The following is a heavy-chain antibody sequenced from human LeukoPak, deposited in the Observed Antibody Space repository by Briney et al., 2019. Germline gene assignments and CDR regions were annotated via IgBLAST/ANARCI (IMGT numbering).Heavy chain of an antibody. CDR1: GFTFSTYS. J-gene: IGHJ6*04. V-gene: IGHV3-21*01. CDR3: AELGITMIGGV. CDR2: ISGSSSYI. Sequence: PGGSLRLSCAASGFTFSTYSMNWVRQVPGKGLEWVSSISGSSSYIYYADSVKGRFTISRDNAKNSLYLQMNSLRAEDTAVYYCAELGITMIGGVWGKGTTVTISS. D-gene: IGHD3-10*02.